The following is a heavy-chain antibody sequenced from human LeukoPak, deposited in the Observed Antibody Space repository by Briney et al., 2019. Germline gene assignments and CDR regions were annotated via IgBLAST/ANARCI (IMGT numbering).Heavy chain of an antibody. CDR1: GYTFTSYG. CDR2: ISAYNGNT. J-gene: IGHJ3*02. CDR3: ARDYQAYCSGGSCYSRGFDM. V-gene: IGHV1-18*01. D-gene: IGHD2-15*01. Sequence: ASVKVSCKASGYTFTSYGISWVRQAPGQGLEWMGWISAYNGNTSYAQKLQGRVTMTTDTSTSTAYMELRSLRSDDTAVYYCARDYQAYCSGGSCYSRGFDMWGQGTMVTVSS.